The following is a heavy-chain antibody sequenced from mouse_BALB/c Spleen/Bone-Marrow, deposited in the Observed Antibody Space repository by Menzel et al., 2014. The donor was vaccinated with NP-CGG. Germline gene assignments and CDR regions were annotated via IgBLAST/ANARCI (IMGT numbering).Heavy chain of an antibody. CDR1: GFNIKDTY. J-gene: IGHJ4*01. Sequence: VQLQQSGAELVKPGASVKLSCTASGFNIKDTYMHWVKQRPEQGQEWIGRIDPANGNTKYDPKFQGKATITADTSSNSAYLQRSSLTSEDTAVYYCARWEYYAMDYWGQGTSVTVSS. CDR2: IDPANGNT. D-gene: IGHD4-1*01. V-gene: IGHV14-3*02. CDR3: ARWEYYAMDY.